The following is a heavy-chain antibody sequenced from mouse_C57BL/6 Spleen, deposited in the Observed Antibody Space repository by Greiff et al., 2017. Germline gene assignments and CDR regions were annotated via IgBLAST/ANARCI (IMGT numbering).Heavy chain of an antibody. CDR1: GFTFSSYA. CDR3: ARGETGLAY. J-gene: IGHJ3*01. Sequence: EVMLVESGGGLVKPGGSLKLSCAASGFTFSSYAMSWVRQTPEKRLEWVATISDGGSYTYYPDNVKGRFTISRDNAKNNLYLQMSHLKSEDTAMYYCARGETGLAYWGQGTLVTVSA. CDR2: ISDGGSYT. D-gene: IGHD4-1*01. V-gene: IGHV5-4*03.